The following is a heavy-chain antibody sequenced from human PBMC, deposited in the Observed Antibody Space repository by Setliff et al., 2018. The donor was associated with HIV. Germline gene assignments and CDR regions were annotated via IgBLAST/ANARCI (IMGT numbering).Heavy chain of an antibody. CDR3: AKTSNTGYLFCSDY. J-gene: IGHJ4*02. D-gene: IGHD3-9*01. CDR2: ISGSGVNS. CDR1: GFTFSNYV. Sequence: GGSLRLSCAASGFTFSNYVINWVRQAPGKGLEWISGISGSGVNSYYADSAKGRFTISRDNSKNTVYLQMNSLRAEDTAVYYCAKTSNTGYLFCSDYWGQGTLVTVS. V-gene: IGHV3-23*01.